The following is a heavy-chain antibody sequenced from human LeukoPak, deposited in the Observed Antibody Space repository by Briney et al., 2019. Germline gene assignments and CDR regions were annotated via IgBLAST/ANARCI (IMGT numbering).Heavy chain of an antibody. V-gene: IGHV1-2*04. CDR1: GYTFTGYY. CDR3: ARSPSDTIKYDY. J-gene: IGHJ4*02. CDR2: INPNSGGT. Sequence: ASVTVPCTASGYTFTGYYMHWVRQAPGQGLEWMGWINPNSGGTNYAQKFQGWVTMTRDTSISTAYMELSRLRSDDTAVYYCARSPSDTIKYDYWGQGTLVTVSS.